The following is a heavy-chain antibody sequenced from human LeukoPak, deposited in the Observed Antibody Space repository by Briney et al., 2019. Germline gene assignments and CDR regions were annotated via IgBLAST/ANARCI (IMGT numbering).Heavy chain of an antibody. V-gene: IGHV4-59*10. CDR2: IYTSGST. J-gene: IGHJ5*02. CDR3: ARYIAAPGSNYCDP. Sequence: KPSETLSLTCAVYGGSFSGDYWSWVRQPPGKGLEWVGRIYTSGSTHYNPSLKSRVSISIDTSKNQFSLNLSSVTAADTAVYYCARYIAAPGSNYCDPWGQGTLVTVSS. D-gene: IGHD6-13*01. CDR1: GGSFSGDY.